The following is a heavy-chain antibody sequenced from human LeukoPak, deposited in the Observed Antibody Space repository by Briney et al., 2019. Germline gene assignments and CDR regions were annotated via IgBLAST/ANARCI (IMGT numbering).Heavy chain of an antibody. Sequence: GGSRRLSCAASGFTFSGYPIHWVRQAPGKGLEWVAVISYDGSNKYYADSVKGRFTISRDNSKNTLYLQMNSLRAEDTAVYYCARDGDSSGYYLYYFDYWGQGTLVTVSS. V-gene: IGHV3-30-3*01. CDR3: ARDGDSSGYYLYYFDY. CDR2: ISYDGSNK. J-gene: IGHJ4*02. CDR1: GFTFSGYP. D-gene: IGHD3-22*01.